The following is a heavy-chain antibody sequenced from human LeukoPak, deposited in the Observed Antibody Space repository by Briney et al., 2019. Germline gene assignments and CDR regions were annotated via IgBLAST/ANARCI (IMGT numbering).Heavy chain of an antibody. CDR3: ASISGYGVVY. D-gene: IGHD3-9*01. CDR2: INHSGST. Sequence: SETLSLTCAVYGGSFSGYYWSWIRQPPGKGLEWIREINHSGSTNYNPSLKSRVTISVDTSKNQFSLKLSSVTAADTAVYYCASISGYGVVYWGQGTLVTVSS. V-gene: IGHV4-34*01. J-gene: IGHJ4*02. CDR1: GGSFSGYY.